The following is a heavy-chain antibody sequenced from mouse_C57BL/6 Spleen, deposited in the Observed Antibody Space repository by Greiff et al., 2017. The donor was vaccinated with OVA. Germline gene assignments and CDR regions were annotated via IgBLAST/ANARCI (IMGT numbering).Heavy chain of an antibody. D-gene: IGHD2-5*01. J-gene: IGHJ1*03. Sequence: EVKLVESGEGLVKPGGSLKLSCAASGFTFSSYAMSWVRQTPEKRLEWVAYISSGGDYIYYADTVKGRFTISRDNARNTLYLQMSSLKSEDTAMYYCTREGTYYSNYVRYFDVWGTGTTVTVSS. V-gene: IGHV5-9-1*02. CDR3: TREGTYYSNYVRYFDV. CDR2: ISSGGDYI. CDR1: GFTFSSYA.